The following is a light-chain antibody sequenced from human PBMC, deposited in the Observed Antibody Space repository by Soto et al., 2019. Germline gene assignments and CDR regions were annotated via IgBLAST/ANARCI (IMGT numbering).Light chain of an antibody. CDR3: QQRSSWPFT. Sequence: EVVLTQSPATLSLSPREGATLSCRASQSIGNYLAWYQQKPGQAPRLLIYATSNRATGIPARFSGSGSGTDFTLTITSLDPEAFAVDYCQQRSSWPFTFGPGTKVDIK. CDR1: QSIGNY. CDR2: ATS. V-gene: IGKV3-11*01. J-gene: IGKJ3*01.